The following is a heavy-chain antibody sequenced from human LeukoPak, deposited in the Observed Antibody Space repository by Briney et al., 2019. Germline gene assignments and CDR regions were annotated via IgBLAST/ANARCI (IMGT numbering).Heavy chain of an antibody. D-gene: IGHD6-19*01. V-gene: IGHV1-69*13. J-gene: IGHJ1*01. CDR2: IIPIFGTA. CDR1: GGTFSNYA. CDR3: ARILSSSWYEYFHH. Sequence: GASVKVSCKASGGTFSNYAISWVRQAPGQGLDWMGVIIPIFGTANYAQKFQGRVTITADESTSTAYTELSSLRSEDTAVYYCARILSSSWYEYFHHWGQGTLVTVSS.